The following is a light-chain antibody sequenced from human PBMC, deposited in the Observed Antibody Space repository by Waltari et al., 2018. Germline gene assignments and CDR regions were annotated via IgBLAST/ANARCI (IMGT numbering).Light chain of an antibody. CDR2: DAS. J-gene: IGKJ4*01. Sequence: DIQMTQSPSTLSASVGDRVTITCRASQIISNWLAWYQQKPGKAPKFLIYDASTLESGVPSRFSGSGSGTEFTLTISSLQPDDFVTYYCQQYKSYAITFGGGTRVEMK. CDR1: QIISNW. V-gene: IGKV1-5*03. CDR3: QQYKSYAIT.